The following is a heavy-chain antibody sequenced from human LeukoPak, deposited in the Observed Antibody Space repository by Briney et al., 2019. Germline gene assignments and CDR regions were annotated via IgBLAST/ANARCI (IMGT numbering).Heavy chain of an antibody. Sequence: PGGSLRLSCAASGFTFSNYSMNWFRQAPGKGLEWVSSISRSSSYIYYADSVKGRFTISRDNAKNSLYLQMNSLRAEDTAVYYCARDGNIAAQTYYYYYYMDVWGKGTTVTVSS. CDR2: ISRSSSYI. J-gene: IGHJ6*03. V-gene: IGHV3-21*01. D-gene: IGHD6-13*01. CDR3: ARDGNIAAQTYYYYYYMDV. CDR1: GFTFSNYS.